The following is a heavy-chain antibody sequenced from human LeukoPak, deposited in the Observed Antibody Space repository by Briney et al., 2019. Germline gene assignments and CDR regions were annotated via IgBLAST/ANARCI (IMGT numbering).Heavy chain of an antibody. CDR1: GGSISSGDYY. CDR2: IYYSGST. CDR3: ASMIVVGRFQH. J-gene: IGHJ1*01. Sequence: SETLSLTCTVSGGSISSGDYYWSWIRQPAGKGLEWIGYIYYSGSTYYNPSLKSRVTISVDTSKNQFSLKLSSVTAADTAVYYCASMIVVGRFQHWGQGTLVTVSS. V-gene: IGHV4-30-4*02. D-gene: IGHD3-22*01.